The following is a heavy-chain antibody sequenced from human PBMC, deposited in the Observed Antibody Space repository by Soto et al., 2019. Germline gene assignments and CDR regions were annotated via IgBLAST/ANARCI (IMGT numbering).Heavy chain of an antibody. Sequence: QVQLVESGGGGVQPGRSLRLSCAASGFTFSSYGMHWVRQAPGKGLEWVAVISYDGSNKYYADSVKGRFTISRDNSKNTLYLQMNSLRAEDTAVYYCAKDRTVWGSYRYTADYWGQGTLVTVSS. D-gene: IGHD3-16*02. CDR1: GFTFSSYG. CDR2: ISYDGSNK. J-gene: IGHJ4*02. CDR3: AKDRTVWGSYRYTADY. V-gene: IGHV3-30*18.